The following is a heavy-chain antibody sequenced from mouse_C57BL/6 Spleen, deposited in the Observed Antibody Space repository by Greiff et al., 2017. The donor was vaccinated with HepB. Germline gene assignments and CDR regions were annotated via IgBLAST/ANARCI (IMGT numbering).Heavy chain of an antibody. J-gene: IGHJ4*01. CDR1: GYAFTNYL. CDR3: ARWGDYAMDY. Sequence: QVQLKESGAELVRPGTSVKVSCKASGYAFTNYLIEWVKQRPGQGLEWIGVINPGSGGTNYNEKFKGKATLTADKSSSTAYMQLSSLTSEDSAVYFCARWGDYAMDYWGQGTSVTVSS. CDR2: INPGSGGT. V-gene: IGHV1-54*01.